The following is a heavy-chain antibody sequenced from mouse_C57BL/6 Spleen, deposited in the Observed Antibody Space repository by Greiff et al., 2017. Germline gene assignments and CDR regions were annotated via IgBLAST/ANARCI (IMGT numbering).Heavy chain of an antibody. V-gene: IGHV1-61*01. Sequence: QVQLQQPGAELVRPGSSVKLSCKASGYTFTRYWMDWVKQRPGQGLEWIGNIYPSDSATHYNQKFKDKATLTVDKSSSTAYMQLSSLTSEDSAVYYCAREDYSNAMDYWGQGTSVTVSS. CDR3: AREDYSNAMDY. J-gene: IGHJ4*01. D-gene: IGHD2-5*01. CDR2: IYPSDSAT. CDR1: GYTFTRYW.